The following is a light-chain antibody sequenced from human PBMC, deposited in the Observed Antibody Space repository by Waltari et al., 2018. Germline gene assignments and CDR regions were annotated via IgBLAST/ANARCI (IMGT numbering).Light chain of an antibody. J-gene: IGKJ1*01. CDR2: DTW. V-gene: IGKV3-11*01. Sequence: EIVLTQSPATLSSSPGERATLSCRASQSVSNYLAWYQQKPGQAPRLLIYDTWNRASGIPARSSGSGSGTDFTLTISYLEPEDFAVYYCQHRDNWLWTFGQGTKVEI. CDR3: QHRDNWLWT. CDR1: QSVSNY.